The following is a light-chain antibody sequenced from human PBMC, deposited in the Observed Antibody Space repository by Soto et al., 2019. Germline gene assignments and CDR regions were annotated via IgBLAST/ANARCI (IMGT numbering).Light chain of an antibody. J-gene: IGKJ4*01. V-gene: IGKV1-39*01. CDR3: QQSHSTPALT. CDR2: AAS. Sequence: DIQMTQSPSSLSASVGDRVTITCRASQSISSYLNWYQQKPGKAAKLLIYAASSLRSGVAARFSGSGSGTDFTPTISSLQPEDFATCYCQQSHSTPALTFGGGTKVEIK. CDR1: QSISSY.